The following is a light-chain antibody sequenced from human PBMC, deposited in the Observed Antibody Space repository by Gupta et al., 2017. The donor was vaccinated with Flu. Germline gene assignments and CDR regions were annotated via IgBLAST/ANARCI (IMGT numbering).Light chain of an antibody. J-gene: IGLJ3*02. CDR2: HNN. V-gene: IGLV1-40*01. Sequence: RVTISCTGSSSNIGAIYAVNWFHQVPGTAPKLLIYHNNYRPSGVPDRFSGSRSGTSASLAITGLQAEDEGDYYCQSYDSSLRNWVFGGGTKLTVL. CDR3: QSYDSSLRNWV. CDR1: SSNIGAIYA.